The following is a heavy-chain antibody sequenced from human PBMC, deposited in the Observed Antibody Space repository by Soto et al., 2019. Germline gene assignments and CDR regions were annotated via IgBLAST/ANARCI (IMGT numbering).Heavy chain of an antibody. CDR1: GGSFSGYY. D-gene: IGHD3-9*01. J-gene: IGHJ6*03. V-gene: IGHV4-34*01. Sequence: SETLSLTCAVYGGSFSGYYWSWIRQPPGKGLEWIGEINHSGSTNYNPSLKSRVTISVDTSKNQFSLKLSSVTAADTAVYYCARRERYFDWLFQPSDYYYYYMDVWGKGTTVTVSS. CDR3: ARRERYFDWLFQPSDYYYYYMDV. CDR2: INHSGST.